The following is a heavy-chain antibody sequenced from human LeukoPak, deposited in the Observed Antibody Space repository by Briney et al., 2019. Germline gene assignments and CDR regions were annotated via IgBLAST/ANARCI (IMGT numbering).Heavy chain of an antibody. V-gene: IGHV6-1*01. Sequence: SQTLSLTCAISGDSVSSNSAAWNWIRQSPSRGLEWLGRTYYRSKWYNDYAVSVKSRITINPDTSKNQFSLKLTSVTVADTGVYYCAREVGEVGTFAPDSWGQGIQVTVSS. CDR2: TYYRSKWYN. J-gene: IGHJ4*02. D-gene: IGHD1-26*01. CDR3: AREVGEVGTFAPDS. CDR1: GDSVSSNSAA.